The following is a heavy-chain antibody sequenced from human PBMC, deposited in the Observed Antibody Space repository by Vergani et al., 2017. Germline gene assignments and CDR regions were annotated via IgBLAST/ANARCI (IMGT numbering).Heavy chain of an antibody. CDR2: IYHSGST. Sequence: QVQLQESGPGLVKPSQTLSLTCAVSGGSISSGGYSWSWIRQPPGKGLEWIGYIYHSGSTYYNPSLKSRVTISVDRSKNQFSLKLSSVTAADTAVYYCARRGGEIFGLSWFDPWGQGTLVTVSS. D-gene: IGHD3/OR15-3a*01. V-gene: IGHV4-30-2*01. CDR1: GGSISSGGYS. CDR3: ARRGGEIFGLSWFDP. J-gene: IGHJ5*02.